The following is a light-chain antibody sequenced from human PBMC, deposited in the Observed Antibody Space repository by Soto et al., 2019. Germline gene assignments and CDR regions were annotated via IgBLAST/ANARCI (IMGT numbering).Light chain of an antibody. V-gene: IGKV1-6*01. CDR2: AAS. J-gene: IGKJ1*01. Sequence: AIQMTQSPSSLSASVGDRVTITCRASQGIRNNLGWYQQKPGKAPKLLIYAASSLQSGVPSRFRGSGSGTDFTLTISSLQPEDFATYYCLQEYNYPRTFGQGTKVEIK. CDR1: QGIRNN. CDR3: LQEYNYPRT.